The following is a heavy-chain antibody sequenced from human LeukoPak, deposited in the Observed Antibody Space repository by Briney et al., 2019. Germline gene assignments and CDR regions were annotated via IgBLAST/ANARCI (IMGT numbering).Heavy chain of an antibody. J-gene: IGHJ4*02. D-gene: IGHD6-13*01. V-gene: IGHV4-59*12. CDR2: IYYSGST. CDR3: ARPGIAAAGTSTPFDY. Sequence: SETLSLTCTVSGGSISSYYWSWIRQPPGKGLEWIGYIYYSGSTNYNPSLKSRVTISVDTSKNQFSLKLSSVTAADTAVYYCARPGIAAAGTSTPFDYWGQGTLVTVSS. CDR1: GGSISSYY.